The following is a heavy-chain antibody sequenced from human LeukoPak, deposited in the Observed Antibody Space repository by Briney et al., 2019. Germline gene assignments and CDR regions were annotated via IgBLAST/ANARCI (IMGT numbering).Heavy chain of an antibody. CDR3: AKDRGYGSGAYGHFDY. D-gene: IGHD3-10*01. J-gene: IGHJ4*02. CDR2: ISYDGSNK. CDR1: GFTFSSYG. Sequence: GRSLRLSCAASGFTFSSYGMHWVRQAPGKGLEWVAVISYDGSNKYYADSVKGRFTIPRDNAKNSLYLQMNDLTTEDTALYFCAKDRGYGSGAYGHFDYWGQGALVTVSS. V-gene: IGHV3-30*18.